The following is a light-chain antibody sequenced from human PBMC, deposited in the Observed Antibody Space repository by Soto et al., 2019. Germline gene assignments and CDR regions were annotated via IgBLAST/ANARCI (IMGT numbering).Light chain of an antibody. CDR3: QPYNNWPLN. V-gene: IGKV1-39*01. CDR1: QSISTY. CDR2: AAS. Sequence: DIQMTQSPSSRSASVVDGVTITCLASQSISTYLHWYQQKPGKAPNLLIYAASTRATGVPTRFSGSRSGAEFTLTINSLQSEDFAVYYCQPYNNWPLNCGGGTKGDIK. J-gene: IGKJ4*01.